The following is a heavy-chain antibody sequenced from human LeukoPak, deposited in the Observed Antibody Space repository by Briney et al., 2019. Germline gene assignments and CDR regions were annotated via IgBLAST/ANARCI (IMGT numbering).Heavy chain of an antibody. CDR2: IYYSGST. D-gene: IGHD1-1*01. V-gene: IGHV4-59*08. CDR1: GGSISSYY. J-gene: IGHJ4*02. CDR3: ARGSYNPLDY. Sequence: SETLSLTCTVSGGSISSYYWSWIRQPPGKGLEWIGYIYYSGSTNYNPSLKSRVTISVDTSKNQFSLKLSSVTAADTAVYYCARGSYNPLDYWGQGTLVTVSS.